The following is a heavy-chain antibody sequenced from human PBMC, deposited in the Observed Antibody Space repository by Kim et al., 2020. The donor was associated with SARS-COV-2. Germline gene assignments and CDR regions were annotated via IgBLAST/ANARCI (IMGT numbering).Heavy chain of an antibody. D-gene: IGHD6-13*01. V-gene: IGHV1-18*01. Sequence: ASVKVSCKASGYTFTSYGISWVRQAPGQGLEWMGWISAYNGNTNYAQKLQGRVTMTTDTSTSTAYMELRSLRSDDTAVYYCARDSSHQIPYSSPKPPDYWGQGTLVTVSS. J-gene: IGHJ4*02. CDR1: GYTFTSYG. CDR3: ARDSSHQIPYSSPKPPDY. CDR2: ISAYNGNT.